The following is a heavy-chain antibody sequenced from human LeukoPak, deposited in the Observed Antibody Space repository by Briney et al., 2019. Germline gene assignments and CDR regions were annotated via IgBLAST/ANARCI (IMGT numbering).Heavy chain of an antibody. CDR2: LNWNSRNI. CDR1: GFTFEDFA. Sequence: TGRSLRLSCVGSGFTFEDFAMHWVRQVPGRGLEWVSGLNWNSRNIGYADSVKGRFTVSRDNTKNSLYLEMNSLRLEDMATYFCAKGSSGTYSAAFGIWGQGTVVSVSS. D-gene: IGHD1-26*01. J-gene: IGHJ3*02. V-gene: IGHV3-9*03. CDR3: AKGSSGTYSAAFGI.